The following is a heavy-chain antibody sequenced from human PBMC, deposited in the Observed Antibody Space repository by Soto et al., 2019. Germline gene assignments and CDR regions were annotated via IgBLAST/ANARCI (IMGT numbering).Heavy chain of an antibody. Sequence: GGSLRLSCAASGFIFSSHAMSWVRQAPGKGLEWVSGISGSGASTFYADSVKGRFTISRDFSNDTLYLQMNSLRAEDTAVYYCARERSQWELLRYYFDYWGQGTLVTVSS. CDR2: ISGSGAST. J-gene: IGHJ4*02. V-gene: IGHV3-23*01. CDR1: GFIFSSHA. D-gene: IGHD1-26*01. CDR3: ARERSQWELLRYYFDY.